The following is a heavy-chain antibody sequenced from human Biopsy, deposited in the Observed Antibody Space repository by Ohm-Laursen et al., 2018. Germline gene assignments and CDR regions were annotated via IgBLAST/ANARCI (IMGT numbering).Heavy chain of an antibody. J-gene: IGHJ5*01. V-gene: IGHV3-21*06. Sequence: SLRLSCTASGVTLSGYGMNWVRQAPGKGLEWVSSISASSCYIYYADSVKGRFTVSRDNTKNTLYLQMNSLRAADTAIYFCATELLPPGVGGPWLDSWGQGTPVTVSS. CDR3: ATELLPPGVGGPWLDS. D-gene: IGHD3-10*01. CDR1: GVTLSGYG. CDR2: ISASSCYI.